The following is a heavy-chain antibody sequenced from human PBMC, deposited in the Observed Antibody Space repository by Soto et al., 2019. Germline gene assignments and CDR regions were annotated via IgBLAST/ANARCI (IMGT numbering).Heavy chain of an antibody. V-gene: IGHV1-18*01. D-gene: IGHD3-10*01. CDR2: ISTYNGNT. J-gene: IGHJ6*02. CDR1: DYTFRNYG. Sequence: ASLKVSCKASDYTFRNYGISWVRQAPGQGLEWMGWISTYNGNTNYAQKFQDRVTMTTDTSTSTAYMELRSLRSDDTAVYYCARDQKRRSGFPTSYFYYGMDVWGQGTTVTVSS. CDR3: ARDQKRRSGFPTSYFYYGMDV.